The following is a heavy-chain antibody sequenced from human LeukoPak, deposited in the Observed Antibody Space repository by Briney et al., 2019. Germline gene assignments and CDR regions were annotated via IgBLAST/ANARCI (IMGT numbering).Heavy chain of an antibody. Sequence: PSQTLSLTCAVSGGSISSGGYSWSWIRQPPGKGLEWIGYIYHSGSTYYNPSLKSRVTISVDRSKNQFSLKLSSVTAADTAVYYCARGSHIAFDYWGQGTLVTVSS. V-gene: IGHV4-30-2*01. CDR1: GGSISSGGYS. CDR3: ARGSHIAFDY. CDR2: IYHSGST. J-gene: IGHJ4*02. D-gene: IGHD5-12*01.